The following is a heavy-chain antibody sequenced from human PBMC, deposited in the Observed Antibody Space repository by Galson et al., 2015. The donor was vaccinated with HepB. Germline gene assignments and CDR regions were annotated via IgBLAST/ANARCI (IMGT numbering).Heavy chain of an antibody. CDR3: ASSSWSNYYFDY. CDR1: GYTFTSYY. J-gene: IGHJ4*02. V-gene: IGHV1-46*03. CDR2: INPSGGST. D-gene: IGHD6-13*01. Sequence: CKASGYTFTSYYMHWVRQAPGQGLEWMGIINPSGGSTSYAQKFQGRVTMTRDTSTSTVYMELSSLRSEDTAVYYCASSSWSNYYFDYWGQGTLVTVSS.